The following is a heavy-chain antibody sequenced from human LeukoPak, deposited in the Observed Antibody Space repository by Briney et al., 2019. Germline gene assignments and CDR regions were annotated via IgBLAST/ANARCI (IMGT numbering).Heavy chain of an antibody. J-gene: IGHJ4*02. Sequence: GGSLRLSCVVSGFTFSSYPMSWVRQAPGKGLERVSVISESGDITHYADSMKGRFTISRDNTRNTLNLQMNNLRAEDTAIYYCARDSSHYRGSSDYWGQGTLVTVSS. CDR1: GFTFSSYP. V-gene: IGHV3-23*01. CDR2: ISESGDIT. D-gene: IGHD6-6*01. CDR3: ARDSSHYRGSSDY.